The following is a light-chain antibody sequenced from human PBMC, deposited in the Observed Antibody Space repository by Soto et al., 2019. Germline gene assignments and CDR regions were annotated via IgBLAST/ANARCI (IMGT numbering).Light chain of an antibody. CDR1: QSVGSN. CDR3: QQYNSWSLT. CDR2: EAS. Sequence: IVVTQCPSTPFKSPGGRASLFCGATQSVGSNLAGYHQKPGQAPRRLMYEASTRATGIPARFSGSGSGTEFTLSISSLQSEDVGVDYCQQYNSWSLTFGGGTKVDI. J-gene: IGKJ4*01. V-gene: IGKV3D-15*01.